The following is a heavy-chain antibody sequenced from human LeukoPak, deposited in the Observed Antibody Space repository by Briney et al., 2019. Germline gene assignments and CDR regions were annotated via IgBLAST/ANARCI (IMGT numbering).Heavy chain of an antibody. J-gene: IGHJ6*02. CDR3: ARTRMQYYYGMDV. Sequence: SETLSLTCAVYGGSFSGYYWSWIRQPPGKGLVWIGEINHSGSTNYNPSLKSRVTISVDTSKNQFSLKLSSVTAADTAVYYCARTRMQYYYGMDVWGQGTTVTVSS. CDR1: GGSFSGYY. V-gene: IGHV4-34*01. D-gene: IGHD3-22*01. CDR2: INHSGST.